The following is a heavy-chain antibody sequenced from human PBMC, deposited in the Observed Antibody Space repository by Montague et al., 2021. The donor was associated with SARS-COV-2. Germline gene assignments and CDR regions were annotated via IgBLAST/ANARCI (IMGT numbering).Heavy chain of an antibody. Sequence: SETLSLTCTVSGGSIANSHNYWGWVRQPPGKGLEWIGSVLYTGTPYDHPSPTARVTISLDTSKNQFSLKMYSVTAADTATYFCVAGGDSAKAGAYWGQGTLVTVSS. J-gene: IGHJ4*02. CDR1: GGSIANSHNY. CDR2: VLYTGTP. V-gene: IGHV4-39*07. CDR3: VAGGDSAKAGAY. D-gene: IGHD3-16*01.